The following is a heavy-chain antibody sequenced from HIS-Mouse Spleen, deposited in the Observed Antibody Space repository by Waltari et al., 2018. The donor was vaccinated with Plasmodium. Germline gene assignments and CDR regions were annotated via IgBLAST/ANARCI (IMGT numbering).Heavy chain of an antibody. D-gene: IGHD3-3*01. CDR2: ISYDGSNK. Sequence: QVQLVESGGGVVQPGRSLRLSCAAPVSPFSSVALHWVRQAPGKGLEWVAVISYDGSNKYYADSVKGRFTISRDNSKNTLYLQMNSLRAEDTAVYYCARLYYDFWSGYYPYGMDVWGQGTTVTVSS. J-gene: IGHJ6*02. CDR3: ARLYYDFWSGYYPYGMDV. CDR1: VSPFSSVA. V-gene: IGHV3-30*04.